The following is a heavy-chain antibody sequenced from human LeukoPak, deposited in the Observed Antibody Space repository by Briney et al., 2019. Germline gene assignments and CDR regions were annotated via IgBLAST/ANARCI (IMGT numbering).Heavy chain of an antibody. CDR3: ARDSSGPIAVAAPNWFDP. J-gene: IGHJ5*02. D-gene: IGHD6-19*01. Sequence: SVKVSCKASGGTFSSYAISWVRQAPGQGLEWMGGIIPIFGTANYAQKFQGRVTITADESTSTAYMELSSLRSEDTAVYYCARDSSGPIAVAAPNWFDPWGQGTLVTVSS. CDR1: GGTFSSYA. V-gene: IGHV1-69*13. CDR2: IIPIFGTA.